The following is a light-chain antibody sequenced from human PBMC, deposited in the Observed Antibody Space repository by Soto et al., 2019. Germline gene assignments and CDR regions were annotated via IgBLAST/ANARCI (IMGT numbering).Light chain of an antibody. V-gene: IGKV1-39*01. J-gene: IGKJ5*01. CDR2: VAS. CDR1: QSISNN. CDR3: QQYNNWPFS. Sequence: DIQMTQSPSSLSASVGDRFTITCRAGQSISNNLNWYQQQPGKAPQLLISVASTLQSGVPSRFSGSGSGTDFTLTISGLQSEDSAVYFCQQYNNWPFSFGQGTRLEIK.